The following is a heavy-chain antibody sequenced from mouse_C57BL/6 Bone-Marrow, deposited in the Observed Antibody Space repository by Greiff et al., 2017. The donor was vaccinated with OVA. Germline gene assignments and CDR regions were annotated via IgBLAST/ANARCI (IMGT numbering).Heavy chain of an antibody. D-gene: IGHD2-1*01. CDR2: LGCGDAK. CDR3: ARKGGNYWYFDV. V-gene: IGHV8-8*01. CDR1: GFSLSTFCMD. J-gene: IGHJ1*03. Sequence: QVTLKLSGPGILQPSPSLSLTCSSSGFSLSTFCMDVVRIRQPSGQGLVWLVHLGCGDAKYYDPVLKSPLTISKDTSKNHVFLKIANVDTADTATYYCARKGGNYWYFDVWGTGTTVTVSS.